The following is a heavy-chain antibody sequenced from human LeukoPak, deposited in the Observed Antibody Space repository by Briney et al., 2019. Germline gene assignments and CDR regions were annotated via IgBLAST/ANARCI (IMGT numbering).Heavy chain of an antibody. D-gene: IGHD2-8*01. V-gene: IGHV4-39*01. J-gene: IGHJ4*02. CDR2: IYYSGST. CDR1: GGSISSSSYY. Sequence: SETLSLTCTVSGGSISSSSYYWGWIRQPPGKGLEWIGNIYYSGSTYYNPSLKSRVTISVDTSKNQFSLKLSSVTAADTAVYYCARDCTNGVCFDYWGQGTLVTVSS. CDR3: ARDCTNGVCFDY.